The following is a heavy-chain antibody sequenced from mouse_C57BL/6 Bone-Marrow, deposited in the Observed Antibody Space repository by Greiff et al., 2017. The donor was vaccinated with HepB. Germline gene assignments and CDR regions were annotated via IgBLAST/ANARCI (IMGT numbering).Heavy chain of an antibody. CDR2: IDPSDSYT. V-gene: IGHV1-69*01. Sequence: VQLQQPGAELVMPGASVKLSCKASGYTFTSYWMHWVKQRPGQGLGWIGEIDPSDSYTNYNQKFKGKSTLTVDKSSSTAYMQRSSLTSEDSAVYYCARDYGSSSYYYAMDYWGQGTSVTVSS. CDR3: ARDYGSSSYYYAMDY. J-gene: IGHJ4*01. CDR1: GYTFTSYW. D-gene: IGHD1-1*01.